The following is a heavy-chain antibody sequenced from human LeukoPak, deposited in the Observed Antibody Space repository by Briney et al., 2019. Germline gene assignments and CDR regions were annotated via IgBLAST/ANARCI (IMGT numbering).Heavy chain of an antibody. J-gene: IGHJ4*02. CDR3: ARDAPVNWKGFDY. Sequence: PGRSLRLSCAASGFTFSSYAMHWVRQAPGKGLEWVAVISYDGSNKYYADSVKGRFTISRDNSKNTLYLQMNSLRAEDTAVYYCARDAPVNWKGFDYWGQGTLVTVSS. CDR1: GFTFSSYA. D-gene: IGHD1-20*01. V-gene: IGHV3-30-3*01. CDR2: ISYDGSNK.